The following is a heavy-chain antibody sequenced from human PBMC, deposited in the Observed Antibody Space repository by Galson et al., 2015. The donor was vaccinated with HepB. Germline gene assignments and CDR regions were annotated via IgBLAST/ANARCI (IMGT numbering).Heavy chain of an antibody. D-gene: IGHD3-10*01. CDR2: INTNTGNP. CDR3: GREGSSNQWYGGYNWFAP. Sequence: SVKVSCKASGYNFNTHAMHWVRQAPGEGPEWMGWINTNTGNPTYAQGFTGRFVFSFNTSVTTAYLEISSLKAGDTAVYYCGREGSSNQWYGGYNWFAPWGRGPSVTAS. J-gene: IGHJ5*02. V-gene: IGHV7-4-1*02. CDR1: GYNFNTHA.